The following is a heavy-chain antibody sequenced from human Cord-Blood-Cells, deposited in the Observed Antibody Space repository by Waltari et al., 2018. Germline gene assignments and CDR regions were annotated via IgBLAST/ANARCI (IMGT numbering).Heavy chain of an antibody. CDR1: GGSFSGYY. D-gene: IGHD3-3*01. Sequence: QVQLQQWGAGLLKPSETLSLTCAVYGGSFSGYYWSWIRKPPGKGLEWIGEINHSGSTHSTPSLKSRVTISVDTSKNQFSLKLSSVTAADTAVYYCARVEEYYDFWSGYNSALFDYWGQGTLVTVSS. CDR3: ARVEEYYDFWSGYNSALFDY. CDR2: INHSGST. J-gene: IGHJ4*02. V-gene: IGHV4-34*01.